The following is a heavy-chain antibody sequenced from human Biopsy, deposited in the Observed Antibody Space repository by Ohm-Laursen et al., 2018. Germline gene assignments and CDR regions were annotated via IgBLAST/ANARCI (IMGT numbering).Heavy chain of an antibody. CDR3: ARIAAAGWDDY. J-gene: IGHJ4*02. V-gene: IGHV1-18*01. CDR2: ISGYNGNT. CDR1: GYIFTSYG. Sequence: VASVKVSCKASGYIFTSYGMSWVRQAPGQGFEWMGRISGYNGNTNYAQKFQGRITMTIDAATSTGYMDLRSLKSDDTAVYYCARIAAAGWDDYWGQGTLVTVSS. D-gene: IGHD6-25*01.